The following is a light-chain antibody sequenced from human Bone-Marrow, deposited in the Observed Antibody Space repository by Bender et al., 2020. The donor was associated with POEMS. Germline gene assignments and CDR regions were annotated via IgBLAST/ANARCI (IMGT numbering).Light chain of an antibody. CDR1: STDVGISNY. CDR2: EVT. V-gene: IGLV2-11*01. Sequence: QSALTQPRSVSGPPGQSVAISCTGTSTDVGISNYVSWYRQHPGRAPKLIIYEVTKRPSGVPDRFSGSKSGNTASLTISGLQSEDEADYYCASYAFGSIPYVFGTGTKVTVL. CDR3: ASYAFGSIPYV. J-gene: IGLJ1*01.